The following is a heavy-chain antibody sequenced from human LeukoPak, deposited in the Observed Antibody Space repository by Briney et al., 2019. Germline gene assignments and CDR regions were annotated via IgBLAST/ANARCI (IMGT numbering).Heavy chain of an antibody. J-gene: IGHJ6*03. V-gene: IGHV4-34*01. CDR3: ASTGPVLRFLEWLLGSESEPRAHYYYMDV. D-gene: IGHD3-3*01. CDR2: INHSGST. Sequence: PSETLSLTCAVCGGSFSGYYWSWIRQPPGKGLEWIGEINHSGSTNYNPSLKSRVTISVDTSKNQFSLKLSSVTAADTAVYYCASTGPVLRFLEWLLGSESEPRAHYYYMDVWGKGTTVTVSS. CDR1: GGSFSGYY.